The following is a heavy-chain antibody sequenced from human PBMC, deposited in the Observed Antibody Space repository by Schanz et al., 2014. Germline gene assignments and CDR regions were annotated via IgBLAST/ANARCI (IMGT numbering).Heavy chain of an antibody. Sequence: QVQLQESGPGLVKPSQTLSLTCTVSGGSVSSGGDYWSWIRQHPGKGLEWIGFISYSGSTYYNPSLKSRVTISVDPSKTQFSLNLSSVTAADTAVYYCAREPLSGYNWFDPWGQGSLVTVSS. CDR2: ISYSGST. J-gene: IGHJ5*02. V-gene: IGHV4-31*03. CDR3: AREPLSGYNWFDP. CDR1: GGSVSSGGDY. D-gene: IGHD6-25*01.